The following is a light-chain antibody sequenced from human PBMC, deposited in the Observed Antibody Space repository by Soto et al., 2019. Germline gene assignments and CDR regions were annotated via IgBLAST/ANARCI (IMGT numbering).Light chain of an antibody. Sequence: EIVLTQSPGTLSLSPGERATLSCRASQSVTSSYLAWYQQKPGQAPRLLIYGASRRATVIPDRFSGSGSGTDFTLTISRLEPEDFAVYYCQQYGSSPRTFGQGTKVESK. CDR1: QSVTSSY. CDR3: QQYGSSPRT. CDR2: GAS. V-gene: IGKV3-20*01. J-gene: IGKJ1*01.